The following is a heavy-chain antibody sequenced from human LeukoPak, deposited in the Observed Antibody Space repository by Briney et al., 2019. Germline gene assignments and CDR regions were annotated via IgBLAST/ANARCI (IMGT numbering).Heavy chain of an antibody. Sequence: GSLRLSCAASGFTFSSYWMSWVRQAPGKGLEWIGEINHSGSTNYNPSLKSRVTISVDTSKNQFSLKLSSVTAADTAVYYCARGRWIYRGEGGAFDIWGQGTMVTVSS. CDR2: INHSGST. V-gene: IGHV4-34*01. CDR3: ARGRWIYRGEGGAFDI. D-gene: IGHD5-12*01. CDR1: GFTFSSYW. J-gene: IGHJ3*02.